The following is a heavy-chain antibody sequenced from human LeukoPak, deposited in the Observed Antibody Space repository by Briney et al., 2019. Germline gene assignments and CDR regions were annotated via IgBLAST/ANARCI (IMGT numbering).Heavy chain of an antibody. CDR3: AMYYYDGSGYYHDQYFQH. Sequence: PSQTLSLTCAVSGGSISSGGYSWSWIRQPPGKGLEWIGYIYHSGSTYYNPSLKSRVTISVDRSKNQFSLKLSSVTAADTAVYYCAMYYYDGSGYYHDQYFQHWGQGTLVTVSS. V-gene: IGHV4-30-2*01. J-gene: IGHJ1*01. CDR2: IYHSGST. D-gene: IGHD3-22*01. CDR1: GGSISSGGYS.